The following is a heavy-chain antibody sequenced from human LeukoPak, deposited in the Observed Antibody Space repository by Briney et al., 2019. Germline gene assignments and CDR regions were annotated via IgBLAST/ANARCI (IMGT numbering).Heavy chain of an antibody. CDR2: IIPILGIA. CDR1: GGTFSSYA. Sequence: GASVKVSCKASGGTFSSYAISWVRQAPGQGLEWMGRIIPILGIANYAQKFQGRVTITADKSTSTAYMELSSLRSEDTAVHYCARDLGTAVAGRSPSHDWGQGTLVTVSS. V-gene: IGHV1-69*04. J-gene: IGHJ4*02. D-gene: IGHD6-19*01. CDR3: ARDLGTAVAGRSPSHD.